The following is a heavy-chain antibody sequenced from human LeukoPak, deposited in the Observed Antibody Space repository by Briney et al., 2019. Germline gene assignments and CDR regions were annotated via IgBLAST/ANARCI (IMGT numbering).Heavy chain of an antibody. J-gene: IGHJ4*02. D-gene: IGHD6-13*01. CDR2: IIPILGIA. CDR3: AKDLSRYTSSWYGGFDS. Sequence: SVKVSCKASGGTFSSYAISWVRQAPGQGLEWMGRIIPILGIANYAQKFQGRVTITADKSTSTAYMELSSLRSEDTAVYYCAKDLSRYTSSWYGGFDSWGQGTLVTVSS. CDR1: GGTFSSYA. V-gene: IGHV1-69*04.